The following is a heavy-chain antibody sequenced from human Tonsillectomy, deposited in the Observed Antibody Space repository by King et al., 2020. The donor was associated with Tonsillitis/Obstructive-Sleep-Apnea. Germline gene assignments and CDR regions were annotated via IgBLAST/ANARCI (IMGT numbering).Heavy chain of an antibody. CDR2: ISYDGSNK. V-gene: IGHV3-30*04. J-gene: IGHJ6*03. CDR3: ARDADYDFWSGYYSPNYYMDV. CDR1: GFTFSSYA. Sequence: VQLVESGGGVVQPGRSLRLSCAASGFTFSSYAMHWVRQAPGKGLEGVAVISYDGSNKYYADSVKGRFTISRDNSKNKLYLQMNSLRAEDTAVYYCARDADYDFWSGYYSPNYYMDVWGKGTTVTVSS. D-gene: IGHD3-3*01.